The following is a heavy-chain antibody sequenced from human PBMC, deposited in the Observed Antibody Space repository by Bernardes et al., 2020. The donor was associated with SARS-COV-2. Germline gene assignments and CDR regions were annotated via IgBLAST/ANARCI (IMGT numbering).Heavy chain of an antibody. D-gene: IGHD3-22*01. Sequence: SLRLPCAASGFTFSSYWMHWVRQAPGKGLVWVSRINSDGSSTSYADSVKGRFTISRDNAKNTLYLQMNSLRAEDTAVYYCARDLARDYYDNWFDPWGQGTLVTVSS. CDR1: GFTFSSYW. V-gene: IGHV3-74*01. CDR3: ARDLARDYYDNWFDP. CDR2: INSDGSST. J-gene: IGHJ5*02.